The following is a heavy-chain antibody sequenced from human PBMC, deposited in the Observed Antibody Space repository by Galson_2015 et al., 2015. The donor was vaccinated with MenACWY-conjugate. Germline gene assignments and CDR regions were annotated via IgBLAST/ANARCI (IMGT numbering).Heavy chain of an antibody. D-gene: IGHD2-2*01. CDR2: ISGSGGST. J-gene: IGHJ4*02. Sequence: SLRLSCAASGFTFSSSAMSWVRQAPGKGLEWVSAISGSGGSTYYADSVKGRFTISRDNFKNTLYLQMDSLRAEVTAIYYCAKAYIVVVPDAAYDCWGQGALVTVSS. CDR1: GFTFSSSA. V-gene: IGHV3-23*01. CDR3: AKAYIVVVPDAAYDC.